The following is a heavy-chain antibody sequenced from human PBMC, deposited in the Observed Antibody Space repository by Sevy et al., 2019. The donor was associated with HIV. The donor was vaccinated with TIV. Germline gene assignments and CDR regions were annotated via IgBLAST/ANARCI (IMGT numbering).Heavy chain of an antibody. Sequence: GGSLRLSCAASGLTFSSYAMSWVRQAPGKGLEWVSSISGSGGSTYYADSVKGRFTISRDNSKNTLYLQMNSLRAEDTAVYYCAKDLGSVFCYDSRDNWFDPWGQRTLVTVSS. J-gene: IGHJ5*02. D-gene: IGHD3-22*01. CDR3: AKDLGSVFCYDSRDNWFDP. V-gene: IGHV3-23*01. CDR1: GLTFSSYA. CDR2: ISGSGGST.